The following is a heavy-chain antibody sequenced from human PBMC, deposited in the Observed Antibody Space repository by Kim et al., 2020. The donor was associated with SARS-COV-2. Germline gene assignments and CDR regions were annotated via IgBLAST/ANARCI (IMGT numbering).Heavy chain of an antibody. D-gene: IGHD3-16*01. J-gene: IGHJ4*02. Sequence: DYAAPGKGRFTISRDDSKNTLYLQMNSLKTEDTAVYYCTTDHPMTTFFDYWGQGTLVTVSS. CDR3: TTDHPMTTFFDY. V-gene: IGHV3-15*01.